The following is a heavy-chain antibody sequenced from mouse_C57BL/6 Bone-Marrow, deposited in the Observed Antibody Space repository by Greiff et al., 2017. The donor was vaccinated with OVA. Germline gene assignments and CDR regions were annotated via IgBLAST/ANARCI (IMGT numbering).Heavy chain of an antibody. CDR1: GYTFTDYY. CDR2: IYPGSGNT. J-gene: IGHJ2*01. Sequence: VQLQQSGAELVRPGASVKLSCKASGYTFTDYYINWVKQRPGQGLEWIARIYPGSGNTYYNEKFKGKATLTAEKSSSTAYMQLSSLTSEDSAVYFCARMSFFDYWGQGTTLTVSS. V-gene: IGHV1-76*01. CDR3: ARMSFFDY.